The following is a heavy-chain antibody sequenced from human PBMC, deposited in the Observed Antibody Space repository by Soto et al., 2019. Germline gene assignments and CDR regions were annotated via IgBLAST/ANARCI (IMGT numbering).Heavy chain of an antibody. CDR1: GFTFSSYS. J-gene: IGHJ5*02. CDR3: ARDLRAVAGTGAFDWFDP. Sequence: RRLSCAASGFTFSSYSMNWVRQAPGKGLEWVSYISSSSSTIYYADSVKGRFTISRDNAKNSLYLQMNSLRDEDTAVYYCARDLRAVAGTGAFDWFDPWGQGTLVTVSS. D-gene: IGHD6-19*01. CDR2: ISSSSSTI. V-gene: IGHV3-48*02.